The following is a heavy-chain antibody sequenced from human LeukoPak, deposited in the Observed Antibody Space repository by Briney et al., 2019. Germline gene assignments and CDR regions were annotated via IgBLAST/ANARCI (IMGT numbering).Heavy chain of an antibody. CDR2: IFPSGGEI. Sequence: GGSLRLSCAASGFAFSTFAMIWVRQPPGKGLEWVSSIFPSGGEIHYADSVRGRFTISRDNSKSTLSLQMNSLRVEDTAMYYCVAIAVAGQFYWGQGTLVTVSS. V-gene: IGHV3-23*01. CDR1: GFAFSTFA. J-gene: IGHJ4*02. CDR3: VAIAVAGQFY. D-gene: IGHD6-19*01.